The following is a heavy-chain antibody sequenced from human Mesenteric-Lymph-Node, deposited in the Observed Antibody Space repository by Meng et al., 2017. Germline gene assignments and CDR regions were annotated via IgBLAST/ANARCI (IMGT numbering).Heavy chain of an antibody. V-gene: IGHV1-18*04. CDR3: ARAGSFLEWSNLSYYFDD. Sequence: ASVKVSCKASGYTFTGYYMHWVRQAPGQGLEWMGWISAYNGNTNYAQKLQGRVTMTTDTSTSTAYMRLRSLRSDDTAVYYCARAGSFLEWSNLSYYFDDWGQGTLVTVSS. CDR1: GYTFTGYY. J-gene: IGHJ4*02. CDR2: ISAYNGNT. D-gene: IGHD3-3*01.